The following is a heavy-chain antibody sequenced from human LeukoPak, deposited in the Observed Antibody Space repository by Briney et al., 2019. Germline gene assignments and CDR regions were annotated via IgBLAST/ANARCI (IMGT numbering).Heavy chain of an antibody. Sequence: PSETLSLTCTVSGGGSISSYYWSWLRHPPGKGLEWIAYIWHTGATMYNPSLEGRGTISMDTSKNQLSLWLNSVTAADTAVYYCARHGNIHLLRNGFDSWGQGSLVTVSS. V-gene: IGHV4-59*08. J-gene: IGHJ4*02. D-gene: IGHD2-15*01. CDR3: ARHGNIHLLRNGFDS. CDR1: GGGSISSYY. CDR2: IWHTGAT.